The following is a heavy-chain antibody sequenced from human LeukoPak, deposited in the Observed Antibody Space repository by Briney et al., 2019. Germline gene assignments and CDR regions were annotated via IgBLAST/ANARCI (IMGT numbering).Heavy chain of an antibody. CDR2: ISGSGGST. Sequence: GGSLRLSCAASGFTFSSYAMSWVRQAPGKGLEWVSAISGSGGSTYYADSVKGRFTISRDNSKNTLYLQMNSLRAEDTAVYFCARGGGDYCFDYWGQGALVTVSS. CDR1: GFTFSSYA. J-gene: IGHJ4*02. D-gene: IGHD2-21*02. V-gene: IGHV3-23*01. CDR3: ARGGGDYCFDY.